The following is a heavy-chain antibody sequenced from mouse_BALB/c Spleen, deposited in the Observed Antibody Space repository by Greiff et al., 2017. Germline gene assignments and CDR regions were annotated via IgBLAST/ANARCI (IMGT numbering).Heavy chain of an antibody. V-gene: IGHV5-6-5*01. J-gene: IGHJ2*01. Sequence: EVMLVESGGGLVKPGGSLKLSCAASGFTFSSYAMSWVRQTPEKRLEWVASISSGGSTYYPDSVKGRFTISRDNARNILYLQMSSLRSEDTAMYYCARVHYDYWGQGTTLTVSS. CDR1: GFTFSSYA. CDR3: ARVHYDY. D-gene: IGHD1-1*01. CDR2: ISSGGST.